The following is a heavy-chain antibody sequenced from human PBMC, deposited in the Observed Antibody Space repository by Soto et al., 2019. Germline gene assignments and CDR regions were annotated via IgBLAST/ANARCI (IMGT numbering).Heavy chain of an antibody. D-gene: IGHD6-19*01. CDR2: IYPGDSDT. Sequence: GESLKLSWEGSGYSFTSYWIGWVRQMPGKGLELMGIIYPGDSDTRYSPSFQGQVTISADKSISTAYLQWRSLKASDTDMYSCARQPGGGWYEPSDAFDIWGQGTMVTVSS. J-gene: IGHJ3*02. V-gene: IGHV5-51*01. CDR1: GYSFTSYW. CDR3: ARQPGGGWYEPSDAFDI.